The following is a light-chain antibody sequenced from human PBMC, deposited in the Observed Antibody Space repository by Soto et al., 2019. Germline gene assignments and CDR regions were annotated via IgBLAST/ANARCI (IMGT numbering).Light chain of an antibody. CDR3: CSFAGSMTWV. CDR1: SSDVGSYNL. Sequence: QSVLTQPASVSGSPGQSITISCTGTSSDVGSYNLVSWYQFHPGKAPKLIIYEGIKRPSGVSDRFSGSKSGNTASLTISGLQTEDDADYYCCSFAGSMTWVFGGGTQLTVL. V-gene: IGLV2-23*01. J-gene: IGLJ3*02. CDR2: EGI.